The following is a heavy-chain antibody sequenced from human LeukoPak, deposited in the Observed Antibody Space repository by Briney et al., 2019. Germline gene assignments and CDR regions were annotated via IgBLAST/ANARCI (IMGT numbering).Heavy chain of an antibody. Sequence: SETLSLTCAVYGGSFSGYYWSWIRQPPGKGLEWIGEINHSGSTNYNPSLKSRVTISVDTSKNQFFLKLSSVTAADTAVYYCARGNIVVVPAAMGGIYYYYMDVWGKGTTVTVSS. V-gene: IGHV4-34*01. J-gene: IGHJ6*03. D-gene: IGHD2-2*01. CDR3: ARGNIVVVPAAMGGIYYYYMDV. CDR1: GGSFSGYY. CDR2: INHSGST.